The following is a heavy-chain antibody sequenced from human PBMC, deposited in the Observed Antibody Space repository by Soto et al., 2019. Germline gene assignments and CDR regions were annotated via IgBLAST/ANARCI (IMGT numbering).Heavy chain of an antibody. CDR1: GFTFRSYW. Sequence: PGGSLRLSCAASGFTFRSYWMNWVRQAPGRGLEWVANINGDGSEKTYVDSVKGRFTISRDNAKNSLDLQMNSLRAEDTAVYYCAKERESAWSSYYFDSWGQGTLVTVSS. CDR3: AKERESAWSSYYFDS. CDR2: INGDGSEK. V-gene: IGHV3-7*03. J-gene: IGHJ4*02. D-gene: IGHD6-19*01.